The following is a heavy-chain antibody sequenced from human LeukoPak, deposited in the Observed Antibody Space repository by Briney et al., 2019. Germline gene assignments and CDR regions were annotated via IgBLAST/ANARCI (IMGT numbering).Heavy chain of an antibody. J-gene: IGHJ4*02. CDR1: GGSISSSSYY. Sequence: SXTLSLTCTVSGGSISSSSYYWGWIRQPPGKGVEWIVSIYYSGSTYYNPSLKSRVTISVDTSKNQFSLKLSSVTAADTAVYYCASYSSGWYYFDYWGQGTLVTVSS. CDR3: ASYSSGWYYFDY. V-gene: IGHV4-39*01. CDR2: IYYSGST. D-gene: IGHD6-19*01.